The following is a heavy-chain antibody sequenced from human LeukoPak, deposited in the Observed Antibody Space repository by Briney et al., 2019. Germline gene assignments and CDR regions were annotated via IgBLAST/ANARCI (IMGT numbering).Heavy chain of an antibody. CDR2: ISGSGGST. CDR1: GFTFSSYG. D-gene: IGHD3-10*01. V-gene: IGHV3-23*01. J-gene: IGHJ5*02. Sequence: GGSLRLSCAASGFTFSSYGMSWVRQAPGKGLEWVSAISGSGGSTYYADSVKGRFTISRDNSKNTLYLQMNSLRAEDTAVYYCAKDVYYYGSDGNWFDPWGQGTLVTVSS. CDR3: AKDVYYYGSDGNWFDP.